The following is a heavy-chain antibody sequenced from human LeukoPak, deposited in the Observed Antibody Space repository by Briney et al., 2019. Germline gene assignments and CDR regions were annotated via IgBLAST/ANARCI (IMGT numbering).Heavy chain of an antibody. D-gene: IGHD3-16*01. CDR1: GFTFSGYA. CDR2: IIGSGDTT. CDR3: AKVTGGDMITYGGLDY. V-gene: IGHV3-23*01. Sequence: GGSLRLSCAASGFTFSGYAMSWVRQAPGKGLEWVSAIIGSGDTTYYAASVKGRLTISGDNSENTLYLQMNSLRAEDTAVYYCAKVTGGDMITYGGLDYWGQGTLVTVSS. J-gene: IGHJ4*02.